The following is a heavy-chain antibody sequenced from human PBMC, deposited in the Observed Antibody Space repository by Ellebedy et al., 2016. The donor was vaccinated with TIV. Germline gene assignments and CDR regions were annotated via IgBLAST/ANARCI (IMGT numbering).Heavy chain of an antibody. CDR1: GDSVSSNSAT. J-gene: IGHJ4*02. V-gene: IGHV6-1*01. CDR2: TYYRSKWYY. D-gene: IGHD5-18*01. Sequence: SQTLSLTCAISGDSVSSNSATWNWIRQSPSRGLEWLGRTYYRSKWYYDYAVSVKSRITINSDTSKNQFSLQVNSVTPEDTAVYYCARSAGSGFSYGLGFWGQGTLVTVSS. CDR3: ARSAGSGFSYGLGF.